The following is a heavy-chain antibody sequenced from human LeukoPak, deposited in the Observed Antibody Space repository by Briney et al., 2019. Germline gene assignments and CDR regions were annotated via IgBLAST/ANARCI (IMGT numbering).Heavy chain of an antibody. CDR1: GGSISSSSYN. CDR2: IYYSGST. V-gene: IGHV4-39*07. J-gene: IGHJ4*02. Sequence: SETLSLTCTVSGGSISSSSYNWGWIRQPPGKGLEWIGTIYYSGSTYYNPSLKSRVTISVDTSKNQFSLKLSSVTAADTARYYCARVPRYSYGYFDYWGQGTLVAVSS. CDR3: ARVPRYSYGYFDY. D-gene: IGHD5-18*01.